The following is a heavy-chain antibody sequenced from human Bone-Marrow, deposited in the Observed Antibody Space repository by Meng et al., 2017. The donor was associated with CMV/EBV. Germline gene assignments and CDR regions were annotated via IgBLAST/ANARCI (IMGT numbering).Heavy chain of an antibody. Sequence: GESLKISCAASGFTFSSYSMNWVRQAPGKGLEWVSYISSSSSTIYYADSVKGRFTISRDNSKNTLYLQMNSLRAEDTAVYYCAKDGSRYYYGMDVWGQGTTVTVYS. D-gene: IGHD1-26*01. CDR1: GFTFSSYS. CDR3: AKDGSRYYYGMDV. CDR2: ISSSSSTI. J-gene: IGHJ6*02. V-gene: IGHV3-48*01.